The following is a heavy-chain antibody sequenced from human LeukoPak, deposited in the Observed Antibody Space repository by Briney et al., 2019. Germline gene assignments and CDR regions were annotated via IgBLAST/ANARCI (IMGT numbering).Heavy chain of an antibody. CDR2: IRYDGSNT. CDR3: AKNRWGSVATPDS. Sequence: GGSLRLSCAASGFTFISYGMHWVRQAPGKGLEWVTFIRYDGSNTYAESVKGRFTISRDNSKNTVYLQMNSLAIEDTAIYYCAKNRWGSVATPDSWGQGTVVTVSS. D-gene: IGHD5-12*01. J-gene: IGHJ4*02. CDR1: GFTFISYG. V-gene: IGHV3-30*02.